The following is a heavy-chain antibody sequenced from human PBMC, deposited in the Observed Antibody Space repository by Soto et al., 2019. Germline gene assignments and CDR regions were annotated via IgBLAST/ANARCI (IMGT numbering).Heavy chain of an antibody. V-gene: IGHV3-23*01. Sequence: GGSLRLSCAASGFTFSSYAMSWVRQAPGKGLEWVSAISGSGGSTYYADSVKGRFTISRDNSKNTLYLQMNSLRAEDTAVYYCAKDLDSGSYSRQYYSEYWGQGTLVTVSS. CDR1: GFTFSSYA. D-gene: IGHD1-26*01. J-gene: IGHJ4*02. CDR2: ISGSGGST. CDR3: AKDLDSGSYSRQYYSEY.